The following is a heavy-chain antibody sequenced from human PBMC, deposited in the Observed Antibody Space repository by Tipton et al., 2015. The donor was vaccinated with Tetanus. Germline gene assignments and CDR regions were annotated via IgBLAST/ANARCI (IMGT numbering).Heavy chain of an antibody. J-gene: IGHJ4*02. D-gene: IGHD2/OR15-2a*01. CDR1: GDSISRGGSF. CDR3: ARGTFHAFDF. V-gene: IGHV4-31*03. CDR2: IYYSGDT. Sequence: TLSLTCTVSGDSISRGGSFWDWVPPRPGKGPEWIGYIYYSGDTYYNPSLKSRVSMSVDTSKNQFSLNPTSVTAADTAVYYCARGTFHAFDFWGQGAQVTVSS.